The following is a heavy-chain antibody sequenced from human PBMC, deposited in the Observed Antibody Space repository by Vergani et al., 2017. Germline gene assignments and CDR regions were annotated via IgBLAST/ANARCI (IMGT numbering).Heavy chain of an antibody. D-gene: IGHD6-13*01. CDR2: INHSGST. J-gene: IGHJ4*02. V-gene: IGHV4-34*02. CDR3: AMLIPAAAVLDY. CDR1: DGSLSGYY. Sequence: QVQLQQWGAGLLKPSETLSLTCAVYDGSLSGYYWSWIRQPPGKGLEWIGEINHSGSTNYSPSLKSRVAISVDTSKNQFSLKLNSVTAADTAVYYCAMLIPAAAVLDYWGQGTLVTVSS.